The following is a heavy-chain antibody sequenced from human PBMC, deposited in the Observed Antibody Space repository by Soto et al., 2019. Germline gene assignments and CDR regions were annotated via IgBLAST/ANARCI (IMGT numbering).Heavy chain of an antibody. CDR3: ARQPDY. CDR2: IYYSGTT. Sequence: QVQLQESGPGLVKPSQTLSLTCTVSGGSISSGGYYWSWIRQHPGKGLEWIGYIYYSGTTYYNPSLXXXXXIXVXXXXXXFSLKLSSVTAXDTAVYYCARQPDYWGQGTLVTVSS. J-gene: IGHJ4*02. CDR1: GGSISSGGYY. V-gene: IGHV4-31*03.